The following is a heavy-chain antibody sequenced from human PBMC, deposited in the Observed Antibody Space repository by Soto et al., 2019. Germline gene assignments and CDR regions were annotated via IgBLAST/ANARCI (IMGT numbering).Heavy chain of an antibody. CDR2: ISYDGSNK. CDR1: GFTFSSYA. J-gene: IGHJ3*02. Sequence: GGSLRLSCAASGFTFSSYAMHWVRQAPGKGLEWVAVISYDGSNKYYADSVKGRFTISRDNSKNTLYLQMNSLRAEDTAVYYCARAGNCSGGSCYHAFDIWGQGTMVTVSS. CDR3: ARAGNCSGGSCYHAFDI. D-gene: IGHD2-15*01. V-gene: IGHV3-30-3*01.